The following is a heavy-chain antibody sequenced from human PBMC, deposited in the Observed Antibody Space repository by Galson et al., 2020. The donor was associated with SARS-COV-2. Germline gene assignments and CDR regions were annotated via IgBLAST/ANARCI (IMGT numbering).Heavy chain of an antibody. D-gene: IGHD6-13*01. CDR2: INSDGSST. J-gene: IGHJ6*02. Sequence: GESLKISCAASGFTFSSYWMHWVRQAPGKGLVWVSRINSDGSSTSYADSVKGRFTISRDNAKNTLYLQMNSLRAEDTAVYYCARVRVAARHYYYYGMDVWGQGTTVTVSS. V-gene: IGHV3-74*01. CDR3: ARVRVAARHYYYYGMDV. CDR1: GFTFSSYW.